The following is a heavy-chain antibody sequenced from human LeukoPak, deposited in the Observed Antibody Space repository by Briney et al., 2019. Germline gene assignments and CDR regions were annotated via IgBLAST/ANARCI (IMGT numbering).Heavy chain of an antibody. Sequence: SVKVSCKASGGTFSSYAISWVRQAPGQGLEWMGGIIPIFGTANYAQKLQGRVTMTTDTSTSTAYMELRSLRSDDTAVYYCARSRRASPNWFDPWGQGTLVTVSS. CDR2: IIPIFGTA. D-gene: IGHD1-14*01. CDR3: ARSRRASPNWFDP. V-gene: IGHV1-69*05. J-gene: IGHJ5*02. CDR1: GGTFSSYA.